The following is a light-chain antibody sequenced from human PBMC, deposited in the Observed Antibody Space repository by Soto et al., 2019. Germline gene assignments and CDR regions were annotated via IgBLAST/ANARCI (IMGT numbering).Light chain of an antibody. CDR3: SSYTSSSTPWV. V-gene: IGLV2-14*01. Sequence: QSALTQPASVSGSPGQSITISCTGTSSDVGGYNYVSWYQQHPGKAPKLMIYEVSNRPSGVSNRFSGSKSGNTATLTISGLDAEDEADYYCSSYTSSSTPWVFGGGTKLTVL. CDR1: SSDVGGYNY. CDR2: EVS. J-gene: IGLJ3*02.